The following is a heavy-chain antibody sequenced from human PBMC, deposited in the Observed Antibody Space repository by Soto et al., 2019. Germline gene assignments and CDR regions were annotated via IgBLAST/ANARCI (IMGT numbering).Heavy chain of an antibody. V-gene: IGHV4-30-2*01. Sequence: QLQLQESGSGLVKPSQTLSLTCAVSGGSISSGGYSWSWIRQPPGKGLEWIGYIYHSGSTYYNPSLKSRVTISVDRSKNQFSLKLSSVTAADTAVYYCARTYYDFWGGYYGPPGWFDPWGQGTLVTVSS. CDR1: GGSISSGGYS. D-gene: IGHD3-3*01. CDR2: IYHSGST. CDR3: ARTYYDFWGGYYGPPGWFDP. J-gene: IGHJ5*02.